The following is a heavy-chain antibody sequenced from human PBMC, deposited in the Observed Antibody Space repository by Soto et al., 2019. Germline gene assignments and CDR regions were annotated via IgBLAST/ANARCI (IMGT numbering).Heavy chain of an antibody. Sequence: SCKVSGYTLTELSMHWVRQAPGKGLEWVSSISSTTNYIYYGDSMKGRFTISRDNAKNSLYLEMNSLRAEDTAVYYCARESEDLTSNFDYWGQGTLVTVSS. CDR2: ISSTTNYI. J-gene: IGHJ4*02. CDR1: GYTLTELS. CDR3: ARESEDLTSNFDY. V-gene: IGHV3-21*06.